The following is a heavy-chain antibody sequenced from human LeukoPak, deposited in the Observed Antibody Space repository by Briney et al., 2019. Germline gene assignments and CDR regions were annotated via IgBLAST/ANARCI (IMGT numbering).Heavy chain of an antibody. CDR3: ARLYGDYVNYYYGMDV. J-gene: IGHJ6*02. V-gene: IGHV1-8*01. Sequence: ASVKFSCQASGYTFPSYAIKWVRQATVQGLGWRGCINPNSGNTGYAQKFQGRVTMTRNTSISTAYMELSSLRSEDTAVYYCARLYGDYVNYYYGMDVWGQGTTVTVSS. CDR2: INPNSGNT. D-gene: IGHD4-17*01. CDR1: GYTFPSYA.